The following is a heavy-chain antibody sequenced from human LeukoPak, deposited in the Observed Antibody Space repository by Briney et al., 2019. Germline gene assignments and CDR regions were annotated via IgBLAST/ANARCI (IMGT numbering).Heavy chain of an antibody. Sequence: PGGSLILSCGASGFAFSVYAMSCLRQHLGKGLEWVFTINANSGTTSYAASVRGRFAISRDNSKNTLYLQLNTLRAHDTATYYCAKPISGGLAVTADWFHPWGQGTLVVVSS. J-gene: IGHJ5*01. V-gene: IGHV3-23*01. D-gene: IGHD6-19*01. CDR2: INANSGTT. CDR1: GFAFSVYA. CDR3: AKPISGGLAVTADWFHP.